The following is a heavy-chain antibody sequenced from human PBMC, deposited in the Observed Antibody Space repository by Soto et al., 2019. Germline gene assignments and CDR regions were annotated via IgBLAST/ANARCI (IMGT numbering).Heavy chain of an antibody. V-gene: IGHV4-59*01. CDR3: PRVGGDGFGDSGGFEF. D-gene: IGHD4-17*01. CDR1: GGSIRDYF. CDR2: IYYSGRT. Sequence: TLSLTCTVSGGSIRDYFWTWIRQPPGKGLEWIGYIYYSGRTNYNPSLKSRVSISVDTSKNHFSLQLRSVTAADTAAYYCPRVGGDGFGDSGGFEFWGQGTLVTVSS. J-gene: IGHJ4*02.